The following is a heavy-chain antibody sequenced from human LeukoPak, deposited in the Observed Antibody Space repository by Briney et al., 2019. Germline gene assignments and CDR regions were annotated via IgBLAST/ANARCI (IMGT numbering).Heavy chain of an antibody. CDR2: IYPGDSDT. D-gene: IGHD1-14*01. CDR1: GYIFTSYW. CDR3: ARHSDPEVGAFDI. V-gene: IGHV5-51*01. Sequence: GESLKISCKGSGYIFTSYWIGWVRQLPGKGLEGMGIIYPGDSDTRYSPSFQGQVTISADKSISTAYLQWSSLKASDTALYYCARHSDPEVGAFDIWGQGTMVTVSS. J-gene: IGHJ3*02.